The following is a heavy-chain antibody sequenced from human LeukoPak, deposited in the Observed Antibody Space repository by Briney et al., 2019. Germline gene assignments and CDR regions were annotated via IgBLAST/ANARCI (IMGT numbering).Heavy chain of an antibody. Sequence: SETPSLTCTVSGGSISSYYWSWIRQPAGKGLEWIGRIYTSGSTNYNPSLKSRVTMSVDTSKNQFSLKLSSVTAADTAVYYCARESPMVRGVIITYWTFSAFRYYMDVWGKGTTVTISS. J-gene: IGHJ6*03. V-gene: IGHV4-4*07. CDR1: GGSISSYY. CDR3: ARESPMVRGVIITYWTFSAFRYYMDV. D-gene: IGHD3-10*01. CDR2: IYTSGST.